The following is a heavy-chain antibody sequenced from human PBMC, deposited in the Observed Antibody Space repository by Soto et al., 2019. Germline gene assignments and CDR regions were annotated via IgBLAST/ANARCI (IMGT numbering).Heavy chain of an antibody. V-gene: IGHV1-69*13. J-gene: IGHJ6*02. CDR3: ARGKRIWSGYHNYGMDV. D-gene: IGHD3-3*01. Sequence: SVKVSCKASGGTFSSYAISWVRQAPGQGLEWMGGIIPIFGTANYAQKFQGRVTITADESTSTAYMELSSLRSEDTAVNYCARGKRIWSGYHNYGMDVWGQGTTVTVSS. CDR2: IIPIFGTA. CDR1: GGTFSSYA.